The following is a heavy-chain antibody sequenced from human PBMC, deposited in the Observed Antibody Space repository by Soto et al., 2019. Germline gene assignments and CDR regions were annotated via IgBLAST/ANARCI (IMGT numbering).Heavy chain of an antibody. CDR1: GFSFSNYW. J-gene: IGHJ4*02. CDR2: IKTDGSST. D-gene: IGHD3-10*01. Sequence: PGGSLRLSCAASGFSFSNYWIHWVRQAPGKGLVWVSRIKTDGSSTDYAASVKGRFTISRDNAKNTLYLQMNSLTAEDTAVYYCARDPSITMVRGVLMNYGGQGTLVTVSS. V-gene: IGHV3-74*01. CDR3: ARDPSITMVRGVLMNY.